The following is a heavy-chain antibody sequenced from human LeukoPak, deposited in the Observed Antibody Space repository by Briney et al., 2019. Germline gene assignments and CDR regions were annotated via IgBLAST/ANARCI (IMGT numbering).Heavy chain of an antibody. CDR1: GFTFSRFE. Sequence: GGSLRLSCVASGFTFSRFEMNWVRQAPGKGLEWISHISTGTYIAYTDSVKGRFTISRDNAKNSMYLQMNSLRAEDTAVYYCARARPRVRGPFDYWGQGTLVTVSS. CDR2: ISTGTYI. D-gene: IGHD3-10*01. J-gene: IGHJ4*02. V-gene: IGHV3-48*03. CDR3: ARARPRVRGPFDY.